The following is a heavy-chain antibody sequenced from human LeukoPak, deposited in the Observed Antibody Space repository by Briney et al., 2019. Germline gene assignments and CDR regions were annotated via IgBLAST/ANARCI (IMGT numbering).Heavy chain of an antibody. Sequence: ASVNVSCTASRYTFTVYYMHWVRQAPGQGLEWMGRINPNSGDVNYAQKFQGRVTMTRDTSISTAYMELSRLRSDDTAVYYCARDRAEYGGNSLGYWGQGTLVTVSS. CDR2: INPNSGDV. V-gene: IGHV1-2*06. D-gene: IGHD4-23*01. CDR1: RYTFTVYY. CDR3: ARDRAEYGGNSLGY. J-gene: IGHJ4*02.